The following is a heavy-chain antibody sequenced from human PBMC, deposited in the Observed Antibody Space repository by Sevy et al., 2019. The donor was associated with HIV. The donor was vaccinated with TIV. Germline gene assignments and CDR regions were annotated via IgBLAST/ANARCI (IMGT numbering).Heavy chain of an antibody. CDR3: ARGDDSSGYPLFDY. Sequence: SETLSLTCAVSGGSVSRGGYSWSWIRQPPGKGLEWIGYIYHSGCTYYNPSLKSRVTISVDRSKNQFSLKLSSVTAADTAVYYCARGDDSSGYPLFDYWGQGTLVTVSS. CDR2: IYHSGCT. CDR1: GGSVSRGGYS. V-gene: IGHV4-30-2*01. D-gene: IGHD3-22*01. J-gene: IGHJ4*02.